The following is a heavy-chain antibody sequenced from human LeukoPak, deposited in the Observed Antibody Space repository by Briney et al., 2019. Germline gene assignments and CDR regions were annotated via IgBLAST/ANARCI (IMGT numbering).Heavy chain of an antibody. CDR1: GFAFRGYT. V-gene: IGHV3-53*01. J-gene: IGHJ4*02. CDR3: ARLTADGRLYFVD. D-gene: IGHD6-13*01. CDR2: LYNTGNT. Sequence: GGSLRLSCAASGFAFRGYTMTWVRQAPGKGLEWVSTLYNTGNTYYANSVKGRFSISRDNSKNTLFLQMNSLRAEDTAVYYCARLTADGRLYFVDWGPGTLVTVSS.